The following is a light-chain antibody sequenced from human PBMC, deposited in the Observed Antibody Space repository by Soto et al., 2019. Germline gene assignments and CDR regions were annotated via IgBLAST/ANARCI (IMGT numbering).Light chain of an antibody. J-gene: IGLJ1*01. Sequence: QSVLTQPPSASGSFGQSVTISCTGTSSDVGGYNYVSWYQQHPGKAPKLMIYKVSERPSGVPDRFSGSKSGNTASLTVSGLQADDEADYYCSSYSGTNYHYVFGTGTKVTVL. V-gene: IGLV2-8*01. CDR2: KVS. CDR1: SSDVGGYNY. CDR3: SSYSGTNYHYV.